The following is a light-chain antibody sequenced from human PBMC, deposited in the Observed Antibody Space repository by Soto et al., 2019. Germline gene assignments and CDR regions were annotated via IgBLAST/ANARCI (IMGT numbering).Light chain of an antibody. J-gene: IGKJ2*01. CDR2: DAS. CDR1: QDIGNY. Sequence: DIQISHSPSSLSASVLYRVTIACQANQDIGNYLNWYQQKPGKAPRLLIYDASNLEIGVPSRFSGSGSGTDFTFTISNLQPEDIATYYCQQYDTLPPYTFGQGTKVDIK. CDR3: QQYDTLPPYT. V-gene: IGKV1-33*01.